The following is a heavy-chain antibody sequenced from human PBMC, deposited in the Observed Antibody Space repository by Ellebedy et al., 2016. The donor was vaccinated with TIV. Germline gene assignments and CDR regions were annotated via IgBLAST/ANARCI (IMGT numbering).Heavy chain of an antibody. J-gene: IGHJ4*02. V-gene: IGHV1-24*01. Sequence: AASVKVSCKVSGYNLVALSIHWARQAPGKGLEWMGGFDPEDGETIYAPKSQGRITMTEDTSTDTAYMEMSSLRSEDTAVYYCATIAVAIYYFDYWGQGTLVTVSS. CDR1: GYNLVALS. D-gene: IGHD6-19*01. CDR2: FDPEDGET. CDR3: ATIAVAIYYFDY.